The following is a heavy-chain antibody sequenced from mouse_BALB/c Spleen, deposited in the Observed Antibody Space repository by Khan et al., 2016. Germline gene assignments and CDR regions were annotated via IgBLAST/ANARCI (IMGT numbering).Heavy chain of an antibody. Sequence: QIQLVQSGPELKKPGETVKISCKASGYTFTNYGMNWVKQAPGKGLKWMGWMNTYTGESIYPDDFKGRFAFSLETSASTTYLQINNLKNEDMATYFCARRVYYGSSYDVMDYWGQGTSVTVSS. CDR2: MNTYTGES. CDR3: ARRVYYGSSYDVMDY. CDR1: GYTFTNYG. J-gene: IGHJ4*01. D-gene: IGHD1-1*01. V-gene: IGHV9-1*02.